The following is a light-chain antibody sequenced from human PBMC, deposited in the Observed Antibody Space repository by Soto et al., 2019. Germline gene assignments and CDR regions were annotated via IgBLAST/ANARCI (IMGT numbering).Light chain of an antibody. CDR1: SSNIGTNP. J-gene: IGLJ2*01. CDR3: AAWDDSLNVV. CDR2: SNS. V-gene: IGLV1-44*01. Sequence: QSVLTQPPSASGTPGQRVTISCSGSSSNIGTNPVNWYQQLPGTAPKLLIYSNSYRSSGVPGRFSGSKSGTSASLAISGLQSEDEADYYCAAWDDSLNVVFGGGTKLTVL.